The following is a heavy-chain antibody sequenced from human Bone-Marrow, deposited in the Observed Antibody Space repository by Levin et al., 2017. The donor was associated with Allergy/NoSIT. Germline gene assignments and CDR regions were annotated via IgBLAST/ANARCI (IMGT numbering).Heavy chain of an antibody. D-gene: IGHD1-1*01. V-gene: IGHV4-4*02. CDR3: AREKQYQLPLYYYYYYIDV. J-gene: IGHJ6*03. CDR1: GDPMTSNDW. CDR2: ISHRGNA. Sequence: GSLRLSCAVSGDPMTSNDWWTWVRRPPGKGLEWIGEISHRGNANYNPSLKSRVTMSVDNSKKEFSLTMTSVTAADTAVYYCAREKQYQLPLYYYYYYIDVWGRGTTVTVSS.